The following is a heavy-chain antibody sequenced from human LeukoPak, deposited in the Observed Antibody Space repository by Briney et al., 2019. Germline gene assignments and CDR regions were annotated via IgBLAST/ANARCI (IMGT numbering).Heavy chain of an antibody. CDR1: GGSFSGYY. D-gene: IGHD3-10*01. V-gene: IGHV4-34*01. Sequence: SETLSLTCAVYGGSFSGYYWSWIRQPPGKGLEWIGEINHSGSTNYNPSLKSRVTISVDTSKNQFSLKLSSVTAADTAVYYCAREIYHYGSGRTSDYWGQGTLVTVSS. CDR3: AREIYHYGSGRTSDY. CDR2: INHSGST. J-gene: IGHJ4*02.